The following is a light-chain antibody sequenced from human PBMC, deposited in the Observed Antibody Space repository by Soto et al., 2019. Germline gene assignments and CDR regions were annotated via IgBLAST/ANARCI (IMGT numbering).Light chain of an antibody. V-gene: IGLV2-8*01. J-gene: IGLJ1*01. Sequence: QSALTQPPSASGSPGHSVTVSCTGTSSDIGVYNYVSWYQHHPGKAPKLMIYEVSKRPSGVPDRFSGSKSGNTASLTVSGLQAEDEADYYCSSYGGSNNFVFGTGTKVTVL. CDR1: SSDIGVYNY. CDR3: SSYGGSNNFV. CDR2: EVS.